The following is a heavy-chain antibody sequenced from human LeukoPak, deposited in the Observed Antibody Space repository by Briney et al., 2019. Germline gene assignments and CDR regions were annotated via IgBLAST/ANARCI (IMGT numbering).Heavy chain of an antibody. CDR1: GFTFSSYA. V-gene: IGHV3-30-3*01. Sequence: GGSLRLSCAASGFTFSSYAMHWVRQAPGKGLEWVAVISYDGSNKYYADSVKGRFTISRDNSKNTLYLQMNSLRAEDTAVYYCAREEIAVAVSDYWGQGTLVTVSS. D-gene: IGHD6-19*01. CDR3: AREEIAVAVSDY. J-gene: IGHJ4*02. CDR2: ISYDGSNK.